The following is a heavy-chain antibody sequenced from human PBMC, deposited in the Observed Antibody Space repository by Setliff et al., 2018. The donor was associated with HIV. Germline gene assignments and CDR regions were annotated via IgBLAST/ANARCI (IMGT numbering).Heavy chain of an antibody. CDR2: IIPVFGTT. D-gene: IGHD3-22*01. V-gene: IGHV1-69*13. CDR3: ARGGVYYYDSSGWSMDY. Sequence: SVKVSCKASGGTLNKYVINWVRQAPGQGLDWMGGIIPVFGTTNYAQKFQGRVTITADESTSTAYMELSSLRSEDTAVYYCARGGVYYYDSSGWSMDYWGQGTLVTVSS. CDR1: GGTLNKYV. J-gene: IGHJ4*02.